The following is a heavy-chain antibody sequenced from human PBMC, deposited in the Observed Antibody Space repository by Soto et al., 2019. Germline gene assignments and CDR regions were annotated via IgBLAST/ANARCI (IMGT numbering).Heavy chain of an antibody. V-gene: IGHV4-59*01. D-gene: IGHD3-9*01. CDR1: GGFISNYY. Sequence: SETLSLTCTVSGGFISNYYWSWVRQSPGKGLEWIGYIYYSGTTNYNPSLKSRVTILLDMSKNQFSLRLRSVTAADTAVYYCARDILTGYGRGMDVWGQGTTVTVSS. CDR3: ARDILTGYGRGMDV. CDR2: IYYSGTT. J-gene: IGHJ6*02.